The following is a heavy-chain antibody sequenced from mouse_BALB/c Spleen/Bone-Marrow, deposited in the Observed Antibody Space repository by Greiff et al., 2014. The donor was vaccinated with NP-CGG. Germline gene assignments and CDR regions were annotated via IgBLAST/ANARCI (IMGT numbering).Heavy chain of an antibody. CDR2: IWGDGST. J-gene: IGHJ3*01. CDR1: GFSLTGYS. D-gene: IGHD2-3*01. V-gene: IGHV2-6-7*01. CDR3: ARSDGYYEGFAY. Sequence: QVQLKESGPGLVAPSQSLSITCTVSGFSLTGYSVNWVRQPPGKGLEWLGMIWGDGSTDYNSALKSRLNISKDNSKSQVFLKMNSLQTDDTARYYCARSDGYYEGFAYWGQGTLVTVSA.